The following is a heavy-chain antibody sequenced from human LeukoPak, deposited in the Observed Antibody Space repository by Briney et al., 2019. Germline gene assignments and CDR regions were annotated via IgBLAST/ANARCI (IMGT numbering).Heavy chain of an antibody. CDR2: ITSSSTYI. Sequence: GGSLRLSCAASGFTFSSSGMNWVRQAPGKGLEWVSSITSSSTYIYYADSVRGRFTISRDNAKNSLYLQMNSLRAEDTAVYYCARDRSNYVVGYYYGMDVWGQGTTVTVSS. CDR1: GFTFSSSG. V-gene: IGHV3-21*01. J-gene: IGHJ6*02. CDR3: ARDRSNYVVGYYYGMDV. D-gene: IGHD4-11*01.